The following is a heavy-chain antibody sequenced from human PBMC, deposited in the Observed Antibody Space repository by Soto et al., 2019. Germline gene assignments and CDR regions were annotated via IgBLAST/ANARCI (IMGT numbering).Heavy chain of an antibody. CDR2: IIPIFSTA. V-gene: IGHV1-69*14. CDR1: GGTFSSYA. D-gene: IGHD3-9*01. Sequence: QVQLVQSGAEVKKPGSSVKVSCKASGGTFSSYAISWVRQAPGQGLEWMGGIIPIFSTAKYAQKFQGRVTINVAKSTSKAGMARTSLSSSDADVYSYARGRYYEIVTGSLHPFGSWGQGTLVTVSS. CDR3: ARGRYYEIVTGSLHPFGS. J-gene: IGHJ4*02.